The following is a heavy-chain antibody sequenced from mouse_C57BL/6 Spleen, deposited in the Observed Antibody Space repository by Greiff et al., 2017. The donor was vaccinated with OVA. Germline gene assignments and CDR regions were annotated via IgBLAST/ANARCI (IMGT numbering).Heavy chain of an antibody. D-gene: IGHD2-4*01. V-gene: IGHV6-6*01. Sequence: EVKLQESGGGLVQPGGSMKLSCAASGFTFSDAWMDWVRQSPEKGLEWVAEIRNKANNHATYYAESVKGRFTISRDDSKSSVYLQMNSLRAEDTGIDYCTSSYDYHYYYARDYWGQGTSVTVSS. J-gene: IGHJ4*01. CDR3: TSSYDYHYYYARDY. CDR1: GFTFSDAW. CDR2: IRNKANNHAT.